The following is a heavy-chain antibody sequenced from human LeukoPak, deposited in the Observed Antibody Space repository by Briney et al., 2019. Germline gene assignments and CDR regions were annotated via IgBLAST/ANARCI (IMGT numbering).Heavy chain of an antibody. V-gene: IGHV3-11*01. Sequence: PGGSLRLSCAASGFTLSDYYTIWIRQAPGKGLEWVSYSSSSGSTIYYADSVKGRFAISRDNAKNSLYLQMNSLRAEDTAVYYCARRRDFIDYWGQGTLVTVSS. CDR3: ARRRDFIDY. CDR2: SSSSGSTI. CDR1: GFTLSDYY. J-gene: IGHJ4*02. D-gene: IGHD3/OR15-3a*01.